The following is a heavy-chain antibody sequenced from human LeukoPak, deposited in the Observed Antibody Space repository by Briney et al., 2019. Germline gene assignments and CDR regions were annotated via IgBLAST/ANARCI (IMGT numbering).Heavy chain of an antibody. Sequence: GESLKISCKGSGYSFTNYWIGWVRQMPGKGLEWMGIIYPGDSDTRYSPPFQGQVTISADKSISTAYLQWSSLKASDTAMYYCARQGIYSSPRAPFDYWGQGTLVTASS. CDR3: ARQGIYSSPRAPFDY. D-gene: IGHD6-13*01. CDR1: GYSFTNYW. J-gene: IGHJ4*02. CDR2: IYPGDSDT. V-gene: IGHV5-51*01.